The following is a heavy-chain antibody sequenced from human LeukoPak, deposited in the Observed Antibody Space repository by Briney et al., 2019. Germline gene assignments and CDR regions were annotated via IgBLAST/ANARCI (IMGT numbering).Heavy chain of an antibody. Sequence: GGSLRLSCAASGFTVSSKYMSWVRQAPGKGLEWVSAISGSGVSRYYADSVRGRFTISRDNSKNTLYLQMNSLRAEDTALYYCARNSREYSYGSVDYWGHGALVTVSS. V-gene: IGHV3-23*01. CDR3: ARNSREYSYGSVDY. J-gene: IGHJ4*01. CDR2: ISGSGVSR. CDR1: GFTVSSKY. D-gene: IGHD5-18*01.